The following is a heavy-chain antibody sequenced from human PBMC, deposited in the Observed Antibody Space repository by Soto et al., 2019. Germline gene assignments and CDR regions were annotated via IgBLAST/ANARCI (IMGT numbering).Heavy chain of an antibody. J-gene: IGHJ4*02. D-gene: IGHD2-21*02. CDR2: IDGSGRNT. CDR3: AKDGGSVCSGGNCYFQAPDY. Sequence: EVQLLESGGGLVQPGGSLRLSCAASGFTFSSYAMSWVRQAPGKGLEWVSGIDGSGRNTYYADSVKGRFTISRDNSKNTLSVQMDSLRVEDTALYYCAKDGGSVCSGGNCYFQAPDYWGQGTLVTVSS. CDR1: GFTFSSYA. V-gene: IGHV3-23*01.